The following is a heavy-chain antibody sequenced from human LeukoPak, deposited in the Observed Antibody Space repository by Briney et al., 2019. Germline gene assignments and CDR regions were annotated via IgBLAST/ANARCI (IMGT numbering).Heavy chain of an antibody. CDR2: SDPKSGAT. CDR1: GYTFTSYY. Sequence: ASVKVSCKTSGYTFTSYYIHWLRQAPGQRFEWMGWSDPKSGATKYEHFQGRVTMTRDTSISTAYMELSRLRSDDTAVYYCAIYSSSSGPYYYYYMDVWGKGTTVTVSS. V-gene: IGHV1-2*02. J-gene: IGHJ6*03. CDR3: AIYSSSSGPYYYYYMDV. D-gene: IGHD6-6*01.